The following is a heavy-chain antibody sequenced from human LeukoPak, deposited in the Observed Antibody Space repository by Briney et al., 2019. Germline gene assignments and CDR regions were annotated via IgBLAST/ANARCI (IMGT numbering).Heavy chain of an antibody. CDR1: GFNFSNAW. Sequence: GGSLRLSCAASGFNFSNAWMTWVRQAPGKGLEWVGRIKNKTEGGITDYAAPVKGRFIISRDDSANMLYLQMNSLKIEDTAVYYCTTRKSVWGQGTLVTVSS. V-gene: IGHV3-15*05. CDR2: IKNKTEGGIT. J-gene: IGHJ4*02. CDR3: TTRKSV.